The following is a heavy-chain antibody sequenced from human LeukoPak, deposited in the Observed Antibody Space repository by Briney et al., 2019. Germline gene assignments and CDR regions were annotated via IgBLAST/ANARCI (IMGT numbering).Heavy chain of an antibody. CDR2: IYSGGST. V-gene: IGHV3-66*01. CDR1: GFTVSSNY. J-gene: IGHJ4*02. CDR3: ARDPKSGAAAGTDY. Sequence: GGSLRLSCAASGFTVSSNYMSWVRQAPGKGLEWVSVIYSGGSTYYADSVKGRFTISRDNSKNTLYLQMNSLRAEDTAVYYCARDPKSGAAAGTDYWGQGTLVAVSS. D-gene: IGHD6-13*01.